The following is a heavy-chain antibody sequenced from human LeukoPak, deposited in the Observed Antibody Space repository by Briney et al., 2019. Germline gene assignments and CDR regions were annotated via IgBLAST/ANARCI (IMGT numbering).Heavy chain of an antibody. CDR1: GFIFSHFV. CDR2: ISGAGGTT. V-gene: IGHV3-23*01. J-gene: IGHJ3*01. Sequence: QPGGSLRLSCAASGFIFSHFVMTWVRQAPGKGLEWVSSISGAGGTTYYADSVKGRFTISRENSKNTLSLQLGSLRAEDTAIYYCAKAVVETAIATAFDVWGQGTWVTVSS. CDR3: AKAVVETAIATAFDV. D-gene: IGHD2-21*02.